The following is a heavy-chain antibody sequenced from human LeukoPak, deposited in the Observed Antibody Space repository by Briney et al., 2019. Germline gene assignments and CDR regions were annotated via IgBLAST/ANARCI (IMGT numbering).Heavy chain of an antibody. J-gene: IGHJ5*02. CDR3: ARDRSSLGYCSGGSCYIGWFDP. V-gene: IGHV4-4*02. CDR2: VHLDGRT. D-gene: IGHD2-15*01. Sequence: PGRSLRLSCEASGFTFSSYGMHRVRQPPGKGLEWIGEVHLDGRTNYNPSLESRLTMSVDGSENQVSLKLTSVTAADTAVYYCARDRSSLGYCSGGSCYIGWFDPWGQGTLVTVSS. CDR1: GFTFSSYG.